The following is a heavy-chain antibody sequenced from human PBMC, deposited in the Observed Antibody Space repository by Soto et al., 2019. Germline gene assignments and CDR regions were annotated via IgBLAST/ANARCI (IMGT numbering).Heavy chain of an antibody. CDR1: GYTFTSYG. CDR3: AKDRDEWLRWEIFDY. D-gene: IGHD5-12*01. Sequence: QVQLVQSGAEVKKPGASVKVSCKASGYTFTSYGISWVRQAPGQGLEWMGWISAYNGNTNYAQKLQGRVTMTTDTSTSTAYMELRSLRSDDTAVYYCAKDRDEWLRWEIFDYWGQGTLVTVSS. J-gene: IGHJ4*02. CDR2: ISAYNGNT. V-gene: IGHV1-18*04.